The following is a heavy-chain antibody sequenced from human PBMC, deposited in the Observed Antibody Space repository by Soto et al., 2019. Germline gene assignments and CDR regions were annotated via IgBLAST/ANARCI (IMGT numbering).Heavy chain of an antibody. CDR2: INHSGST. D-gene: IGHD2-2*01. V-gene: IGHV4-34*01. CDR1: GGSFSGYY. J-gene: IGHJ4*02. Sequence: KPSETLSLTCAVYGGSFSGYYWSWIRQPPGKGLEWIGEINHSGSTNYNPSLKSRVTISVDTSKNQFSLKLSSVTAADTAVYYCARASSSDIDYWGQGTLVTVSS. CDR3: ARASSSDIDY.